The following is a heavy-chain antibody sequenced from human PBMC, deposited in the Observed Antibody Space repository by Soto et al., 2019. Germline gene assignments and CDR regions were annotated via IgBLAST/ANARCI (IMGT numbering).Heavy chain of an antibody. CDR2: ISSDSTI. CDR3: ARETQWLNWFDP. J-gene: IGHJ5*02. Sequence: EVQLVESGGGLVQPGGSLRLSCAASGFTFSNYSMNWVRQAPGKGLEWVSYISSDSTIYYANSVKGRFTISRANAKTSLYLQMNSLRAEDTAVYYCARETQWLNWFDPWGQGTLVTVSS. V-gene: IGHV3-48*01. D-gene: IGHD6-19*01. CDR1: GFTFSNYS.